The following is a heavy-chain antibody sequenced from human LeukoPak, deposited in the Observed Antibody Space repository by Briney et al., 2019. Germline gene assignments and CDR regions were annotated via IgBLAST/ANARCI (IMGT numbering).Heavy chain of an antibody. Sequence: ASVNVSCKASGYTFTSYDINWVREATGPGLEWMGWINPNSGGTNYAQRFQGRVTMTRDTSISTVYMELSSLSSEDTAVYYCASRGGTRLYYYYMDVWGKGTTVTVSS. CDR1: GYTFTSYD. D-gene: IGHD4-23*01. CDR2: INPNSGGT. J-gene: IGHJ6*03. CDR3: ASRGGTRLYYYYMDV. V-gene: IGHV1-2*02.